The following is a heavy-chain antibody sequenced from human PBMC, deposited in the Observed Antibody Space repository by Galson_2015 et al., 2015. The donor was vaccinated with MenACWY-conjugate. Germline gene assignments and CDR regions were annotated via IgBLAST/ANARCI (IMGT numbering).Heavy chain of an antibody. Sequence: SLRLSCAASGFTFSSYWMHWVCQAPGKGLVWVSRIHSDGSSTNYADSVKGRFTISRDNAKNTLYLQMNSLRAEDTAVYYCARGMITFGGVILDWGQGTLVTVSS. D-gene: IGHD3-16*01. CDR1: GFTFSSYW. CDR2: IHSDGSST. V-gene: IGHV3-74*01. CDR3: ARGMITFGGVILD. J-gene: IGHJ4*02.